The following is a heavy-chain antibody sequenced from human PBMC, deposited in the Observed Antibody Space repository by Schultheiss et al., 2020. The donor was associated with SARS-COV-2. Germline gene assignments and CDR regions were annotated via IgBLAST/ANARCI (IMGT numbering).Heavy chain of an antibody. V-gene: IGHV3-21*01. CDR1: GFTFSSYS. D-gene: IGHD6-19*01. CDR3: ARERGWDLYYFDY. Sequence: GGSLRLSCAASGFTFSSYSMNWVRQAPGKGLEWVSCISSRSSSIYYADSVKGRFTISRDNAKNSLYLQMNSLRAEDTAVYYCARERGWDLYYFDYWGQGTLVTVSS. J-gene: IGHJ4*02. CDR2: ISSRSSSI.